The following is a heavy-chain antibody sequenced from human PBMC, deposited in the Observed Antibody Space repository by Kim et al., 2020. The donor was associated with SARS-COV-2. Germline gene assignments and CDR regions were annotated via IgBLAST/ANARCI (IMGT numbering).Heavy chain of an antibody. CDR3: ARHQAHASIYSSAPACGMDV. CDR2: IDPSDSYT. Sequence: GESLKISCKGSGYSFTSYWISWVRQMPGKGLERMGRIDPSDSYTNYSPSFQGHVTISADKSISTAYLQWSSLKASDTAMYYCARHQAHASIYSSAPACGMDVWGQGTTVSSSS. CDR1: GYSFTSYW. V-gene: IGHV5-10-1*01. J-gene: IGHJ6*02. D-gene: IGHD6-25*01.